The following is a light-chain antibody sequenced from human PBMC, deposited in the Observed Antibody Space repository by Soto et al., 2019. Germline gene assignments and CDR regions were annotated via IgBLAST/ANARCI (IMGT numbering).Light chain of an antibody. Sequence: EIVMTQAPATLSVSPGDRATVSCRASQSVVSNLAWYQHKPGQAPRLLIFAASARAADIPAKFSGRGSGTDFTLTIRSLQSGDFALYYCQQYNNWPRTFGQGTKVDI. V-gene: IGKV3-15*01. CDR2: AAS. J-gene: IGKJ1*01. CDR3: QQYNNWPRT. CDR1: QSVVSN.